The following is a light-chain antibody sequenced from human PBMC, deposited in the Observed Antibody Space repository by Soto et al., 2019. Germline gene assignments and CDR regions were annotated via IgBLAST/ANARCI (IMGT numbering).Light chain of an antibody. CDR1: SSNIRSNT. CDR3: AAWDDSLNGWV. CDR2: SNN. Sequence: QSVLTQPPSASGTPGQRVTISCSGSSSNIRSNTVNWYQQLPGTAPKLPIYSNNQRPSGVPDRFSGSKSGTSASLAISGLQSEDEADYYCAAWDDSLNGWVFGGGTKLTVL. J-gene: IGLJ3*02. V-gene: IGLV1-44*01.